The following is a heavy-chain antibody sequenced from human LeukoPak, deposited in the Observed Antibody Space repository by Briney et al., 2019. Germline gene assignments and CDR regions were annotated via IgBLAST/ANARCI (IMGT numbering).Heavy chain of an antibody. CDR1: GFTLSTYA. V-gene: IGHV3-23*01. D-gene: IGHD2-21*01. CDR3: AKAPVTSCRGAYCYPFDS. CDR2: TSSSDAGT. Sequence: GGSLRLSCAASGFTLSTYAMSWVRQTPGKGLEWVAATSSSDAGTYHADSVRGRFTISRDNSKNTLYLQLNSLRAEDAAVYFCAKAPVTSCRGAYCYPFDSWGQGTLVTVSS. J-gene: IGHJ4*02.